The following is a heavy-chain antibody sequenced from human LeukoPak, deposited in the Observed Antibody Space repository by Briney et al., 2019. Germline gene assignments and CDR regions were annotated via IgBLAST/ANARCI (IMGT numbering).Heavy chain of an antibody. CDR3: AKDLLGGDSGSYYEVGELGMDV. CDR2: ISARDGRT. CDR1: GFTFSSYA. V-gene: IGHV3-23*01. J-gene: IGHJ6*02. Sequence: PGGSLRLSCAASGFTFSSYAMSWVRQAPGKGLQWVSGISARDGRTYYPDSVRGRFTISRDTSKNKLYLQMNSLRAEDTAVYYCAKDLLGGDSGSYYEVGELGMDVWGQGTTVTVSS. D-gene: IGHD1-26*01.